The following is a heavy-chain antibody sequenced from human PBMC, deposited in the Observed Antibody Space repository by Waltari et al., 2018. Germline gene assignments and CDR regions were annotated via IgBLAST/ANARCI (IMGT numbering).Heavy chain of an antibody. CDR2: VDPEDGET. CDR3: ATGHYYDSSGPFDY. V-gene: IGHV1-69-2*01. Sequence: EVQLVQSGAEVKKPGATVKISCKASGYTFTDYYMHWVQQAPGKGLEWMGRVDPEDGETIYAEKFQGRVTITAETSTDTAYMELSSLRSEDTAVYYCATGHYYDSSGPFDYWGQGTLVTVSS. J-gene: IGHJ4*02. CDR1: GYTFTDYY. D-gene: IGHD3-22*01.